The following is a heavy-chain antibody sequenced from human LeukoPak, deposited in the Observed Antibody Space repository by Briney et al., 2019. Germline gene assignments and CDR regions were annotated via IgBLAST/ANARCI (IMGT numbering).Heavy chain of an antibody. CDR2: IYYSGST. V-gene: IGHV4-39*07. Sequence: SETLSLTCTVSGGSISSSSYYWGWIRQPPGKGLEWIGSIYYSGSTYYNPSLKSRVTISVDTSKNQFSLKLCSVTAADTAVYYCARGPDPGKVGAAIYYYYGMDVWGQGTTVTVSS. D-gene: IGHD1-26*01. CDR1: GGSISSSSYY. J-gene: IGHJ6*02. CDR3: ARGPDPGKVGAAIYYYYGMDV.